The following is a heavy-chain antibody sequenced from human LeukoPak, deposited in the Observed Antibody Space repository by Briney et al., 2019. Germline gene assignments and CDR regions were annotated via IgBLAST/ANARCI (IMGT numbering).Heavy chain of an antibody. CDR2: IYYSGST. Sequence: KPSETLSLTFTVSGGSISSSSYYWGWIRQPPGKGLEWIGSIYYSGSTYYNPALKSLVTISVDTSKNQFSLKLSSVTAADTAVYYCARGRWESIAVADYFDYWGQGTLVTVSS. CDR1: GGSISSSSYY. J-gene: IGHJ4*02. CDR3: ARGRWESIAVADYFDY. V-gene: IGHV4-39*01. D-gene: IGHD6-19*01.